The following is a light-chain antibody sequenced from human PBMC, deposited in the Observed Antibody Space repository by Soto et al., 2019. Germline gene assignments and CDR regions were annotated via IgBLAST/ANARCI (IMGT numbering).Light chain of an antibody. Sequence: IVLTQSPATLSLSPGERASLSCRASQTVGKDLAWYQVRPGQAPRLLIFDASTRATGVPPRFSGSRYGSDFTLNISGLDPEDCALYYCQQRSAWPFTFGGGTIVLIK. CDR1: QTVGKD. V-gene: IGKV3-11*01. CDR3: QQRSAWPFT. CDR2: DAS. J-gene: IGKJ4*01.